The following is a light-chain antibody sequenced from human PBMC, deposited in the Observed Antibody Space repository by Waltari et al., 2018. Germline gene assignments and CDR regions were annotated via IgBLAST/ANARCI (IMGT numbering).Light chain of an antibody. CDR3: IQSLQTPLT. CDR1: QSLLYSNGNNY. Sequence: DIVMTQSPLSLPVTPGEPASISFRSSQSLLYSNGNNYLDWYLQKPGQSPQLLFYLGSIRASGVPDRFSGSGSGTYFTLKISRVEAEDVGVYYCIQSLQTPLTFGVGTKMEI. CDR2: LGS. V-gene: IGKV2-28*01. J-gene: IGKJ4*01.